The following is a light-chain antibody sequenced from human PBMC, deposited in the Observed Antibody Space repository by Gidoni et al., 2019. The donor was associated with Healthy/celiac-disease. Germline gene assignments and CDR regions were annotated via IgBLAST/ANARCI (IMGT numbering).Light chain of an antibody. CDR2: GAS. V-gene: IGKV3-15*01. CDR3: QQYNI. J-gene: IGKJ2*01. Sequence: EIVMTQSPATLSVSPGERATLSCRASQSVSSNLAWYQQKPGQAPRLLIYGASTRATGIPARFSGSGSGTEFTLTISSLQSEDFAVYYCQQYNIFGQXTKLEIK. CDR1: QSVSSN.